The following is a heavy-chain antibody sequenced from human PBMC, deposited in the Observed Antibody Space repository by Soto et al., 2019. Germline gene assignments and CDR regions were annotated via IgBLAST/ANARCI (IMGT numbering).Heavy chain of an antibody. CDR2: ISGSGGST. J-gene: IGHJ4*02. D-gene: IGHD6-13*01. CDR3: AKDEAWYSSSWYYIDY. CDR1: GFTFSSYA. V-gene: IGHV3-23*01. Sequence: PGGSLRLSCAASGFTFSSYAMSWVRQAPGEGLEWVSAISGSGGSTYYADSVKGRFTISRDNSKNTLYLQMNSLRAEDTAVYYCAKDEAWYSSSWYYIDYWGQGTLVTVPS.